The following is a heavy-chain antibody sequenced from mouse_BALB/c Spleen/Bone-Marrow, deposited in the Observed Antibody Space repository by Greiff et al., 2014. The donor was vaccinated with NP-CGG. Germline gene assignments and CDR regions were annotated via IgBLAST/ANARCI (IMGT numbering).Heavy chain of an antibody. CDR1: GYTFTSYW. CDR3: ARWLLRYYAMAD. V-gene: IGHV1-69*02. D-gene: IGHD2-3*01. Sequence: QVQLQQPGAELVKPGASVKLSCKASGYTFTSYWMHWVKQRPGQGLEWIGEIDPSDSYTNYNQKFKGKATLTVDKSSSTAYMQLSSLTSEDSAVYFCARWLLRYYAMADWGQGTSVTVSS. J-gene: IGHJ4*01. CDR2: IDPSDSYT.